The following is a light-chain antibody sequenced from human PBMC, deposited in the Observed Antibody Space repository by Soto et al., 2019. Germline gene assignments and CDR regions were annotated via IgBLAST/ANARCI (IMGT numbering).Light chain of an antibody. J-gene: IGKJ4*01. CDR2: LGS. V-gene: IGKV2-28*01. CDR1: QSLLYSNGYNY. Sequence: DIVITQSPLSLPVTPGEPASISVRSSQSLLYSNGYNYLDWYLQKPGQSPQLLIYLGSNRASGVPDRFSGSGSGTDFTLKISRVGAEDVGVYYCMQALQTPLTFGGGTKVDIK. CDR3: MQALQTPLT.